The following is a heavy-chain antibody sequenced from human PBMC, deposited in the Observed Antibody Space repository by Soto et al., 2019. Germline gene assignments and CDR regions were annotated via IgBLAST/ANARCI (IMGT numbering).Heavy chain of an antibody. J-gene: IGHJ4*02. Sequence: SETLSLTCTVSGGSISSGGYYWSWIRQHPGKGLEWIGYIYYSGSTYYNPSLKSRVTISVDTSKNQFSPKLSSVTAADTAVYYCASHSSHWPFFDFWGQGTLVTVSS. V-gene: IGHV4-31*03. CDR3: ASHSSHWPFFDF. CDR1: GGSISSGGYY. CDR2: IYYSGST. D-gene: IGHD6-13*01.